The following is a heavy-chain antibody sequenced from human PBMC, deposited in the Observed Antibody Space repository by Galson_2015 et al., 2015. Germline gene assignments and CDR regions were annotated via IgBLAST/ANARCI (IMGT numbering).Heavy chain of an antibody. Sequence: SVKVSCKASGYTFTSYGISWVRQAPGQGLEWMGWISAYNGNTNYAQKLQGRVTMTTDTSTSTAYMELRSLRSDDTAVYYCARVQAMDYDFWSGYYLAQEKDAFDIWGQGTMVTVSS. CDR2: ISAYNGNT. V-gene: IGHV1-18*01. CDR3: ARVQAMDYDFWSGYYLAQEKDAFDI. D-gene: IGHD3-3*01. J-gene: IGHJ3*02. CDR1: GYTFTSYG.